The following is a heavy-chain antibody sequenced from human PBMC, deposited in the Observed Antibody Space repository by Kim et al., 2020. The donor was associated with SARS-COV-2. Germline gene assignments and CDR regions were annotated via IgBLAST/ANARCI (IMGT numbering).Heavy chain of an antibody. CDR3: AKNLRQYSSSWYYFDY. D-gene: IGHD6-13*01. CDR2: ISYDGSNK. Sequence: GGSLRLSCAASGFTFSSYGMHWVRQAPGKGLEWVAVISYDGSNKYYADSVKGRFTISRDNSKNTLYLQMNSLRAEDTAVYYCAKNLRQYSSSWYYFDYWGQGTLVTVSS. V-gene: IGHV3-30*18. CDR1: GFTFSSYG. J-gene: IGHJ4*02.